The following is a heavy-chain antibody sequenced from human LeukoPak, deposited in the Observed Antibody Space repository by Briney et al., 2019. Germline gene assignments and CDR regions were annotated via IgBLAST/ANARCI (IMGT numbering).Heavy chain of an antibody. CDR3: ARSRYCSGGSCYWFDP. CDR2: IYYSGST. D-gene: IGHD2-15*01. V-gene: IGHV4-39*01. Sequence: PSETLSLTCTVSGGSISSSSYYWGWIRQPPGKGLEWIGSIYYSGSTYYNPSLKSRVTISVDTSKNQFSLKLSSVTAADTAAYYCARSRYCSGGSCYWFDPWGQGTLVTVSS. CDR1: GGSISSSSYY. J-gene: IGHJ5*02.